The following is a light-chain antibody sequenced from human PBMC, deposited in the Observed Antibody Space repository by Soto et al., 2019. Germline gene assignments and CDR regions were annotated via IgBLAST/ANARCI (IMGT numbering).Light chain of an antibody. CDR3: LQYNSYPYT. V-gene: IGKV1-17*03. J-gene: IGKJ2*01. Sequence: DIEMTQSPSAMSASVGDRVTITCRANEGISNSLAWFQQKPGKVPKRLTYTASSLQSGVPSRFSGSGSGTEFTLTISNLQPEDFATYYCLQYNSYPYTFVQGTKLEIK. CDR1: EGISNS. CDR2: TAS.